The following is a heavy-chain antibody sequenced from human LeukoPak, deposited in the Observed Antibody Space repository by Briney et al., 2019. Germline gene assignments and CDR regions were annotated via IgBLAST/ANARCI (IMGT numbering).Heavy chain of an antibody. V-gene: IGHV3-30-3*01. D-gene: IGHD6-13*01. CDR3: ARGRVYSLSYYFDY. CDR2: ISYDGSNR. CDR1: GFTFSSYP. Sequence: GGSLRLSCAASGFTFSSYPIHWVRQAPGKGLEWVAVISYDGSNRYYADSVKGRFTISRDNSKDTLYLEMNSLRAEDTAVYYCARGRVYSLSYYFDYWGQGTLVTVSS. J-gene: IGHJ4*02.